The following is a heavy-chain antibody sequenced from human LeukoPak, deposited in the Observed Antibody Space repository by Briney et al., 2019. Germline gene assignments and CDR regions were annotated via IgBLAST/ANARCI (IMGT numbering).Heavy chain of an antibody. CDR3: ARDVRDSSGYYLRAFGY. CDR2: IYYSGST. CDR1: GGSISSYY. D-gene: IGHD3-22*01. Sequence: SETLSLTCTVSGGSISSYYWSWIRQPPGKGLEWIGYIYYSGSTNYNPSLKSRVTISVDTSKNQFSLKLSSVTAADTAVYYCARDVRDSSGYYLRAFGYWGQGTLVTVPS. J-gene: IGHJ4*02. V-gene: IGHV4-59*12.